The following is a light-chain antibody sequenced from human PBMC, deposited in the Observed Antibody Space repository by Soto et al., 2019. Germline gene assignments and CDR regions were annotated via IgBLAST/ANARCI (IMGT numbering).Light chain of an antibody. CDR1: SSDVGGYNY. CDR2: DVS. CDR3: SSFTSSTTPV. V-gene: IGLV2-14*01. J-gene: IGLJ2*01. Sequence: LTQPASVSGSPGQSITISCTGTSSDVGGYNYVSWYQQHPGKAPKLMIYDVSNRPSGVSNRFSGSKSGNTASLTISGLQAEDEADYYCSSFTSSTTPVFGGGTKLTVL.